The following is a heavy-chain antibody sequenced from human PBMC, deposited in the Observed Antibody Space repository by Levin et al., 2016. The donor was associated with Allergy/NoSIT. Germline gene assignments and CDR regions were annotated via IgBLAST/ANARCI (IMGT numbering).Heavy chain of an antibody. CDR2: ISSSSSYI. V-gene: IGHV3-21*01. CDR1: GFTFSSYS. D-gene: IGHD6-13*01. Sequence: GESLKISCAASGFTFSSYSMNWVRQAPGKGLEWASSISSSSSYIYYADSVKGRFTISRDNAKNSLYLQMNSLRAEDTAVYYCAKDTGRGPYSASSWAIFDYWGQGTLVTVSS. CDR3: AKDTGRGPYSASSWAIFDY. J-gene: IGHJ4*02.